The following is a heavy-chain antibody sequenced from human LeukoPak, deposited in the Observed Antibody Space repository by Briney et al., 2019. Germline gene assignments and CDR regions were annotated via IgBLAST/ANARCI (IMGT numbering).Heavy chain of an antibody. CDR2: IYYSGST. V-gene: IGHV4-31*03. J-gene: IGHJ4*02. Sequence: SETLSLTCTVSGGSISSGGYYWSWIRQHPGKGLEWIGYIYYSGSTYYNPSLKSRVTMSVDTSKNQFSLKLSSVTAADTAVYYCARDKSYGGNSDYFDYWGQGTLVTVSS. D-gene: IGHD4-23*01. CDR1: GGSISSGGYY. CDR3: ARDKSYGGNSDYFDY.